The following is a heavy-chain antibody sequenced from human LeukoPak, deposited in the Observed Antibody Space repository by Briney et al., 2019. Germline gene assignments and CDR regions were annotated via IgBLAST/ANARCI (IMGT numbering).Heavy chain of an antibody. D-gene: IGHD2-8*01. Sequence: PSEALSLTCAVYGGSFSGYYWSWIRQPPGKGLEWIGEINHSGSTNYNPSLKSRVTISVDTSKNQLSLKLSSVTAADTAVYYCARREASNGFDYWGQGTLVTVSS. CDR2: INHSGST. J-gene: IGHJ4*02. V-gene: IGHV4-34*01. CDR1: GGSFSGYY. CDR3: ARREASNGFDY.